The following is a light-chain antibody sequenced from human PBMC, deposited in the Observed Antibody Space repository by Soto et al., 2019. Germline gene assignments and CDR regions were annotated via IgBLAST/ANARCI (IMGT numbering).Light chain of an antibody. CDR1: TSNIEENS. CDR3: TAWDDSLNAWL. V-gene: IGLV1-44*01. J-gene: IGLJ3*02. CDR2: DDY. Sequence: QSVLTQPPSASGTPGQRVTISCSGSTSNIEENSVTWYQRLPGTAPKVLIYDDYQRPSGVPDRFSGSKSGTSASLAISDLQSEDEDDYYCTAWDDSLNAWLFGGGTKLTVL.